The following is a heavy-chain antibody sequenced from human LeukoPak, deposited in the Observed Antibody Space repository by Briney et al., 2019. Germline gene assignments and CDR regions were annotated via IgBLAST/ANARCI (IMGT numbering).Heavy chain of an antibody. CDR2: ISSSGRTT. D-gene: IGHD3-22*01. CDR1: GFTFSHYE. Sequence: GGSLRLSCAVSGFTFSHYEMNWVRQAPGKGLEWLAYISSSGRTTYYADSVRGRFTISRDNAKNSLYLQMNSLRAEDTAVYYCARWAHYYDSSGYLYWGQGTLVTVSS. V-gene: IGHV3-48*03. J-gene: IGHJ4*02. CDR3: ARWAHYYDSSGYLY.